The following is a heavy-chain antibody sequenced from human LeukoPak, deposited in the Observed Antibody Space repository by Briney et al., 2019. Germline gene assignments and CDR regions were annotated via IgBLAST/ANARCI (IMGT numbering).Heavy chain of an antibody. J-gene: IGHJ4*02. CDR3: AKDMGSRATNLDY. V-gene: IGHV3-23*01. CDR2: ISGSGGST. D-gene: IGHD1-26*01. Sequence: SGGSLRLSCAASGFTFSSYAMSWVRQAPGKGLEWVSAISGSGGSTYYADSVKGRFTISRDNSQNTLYLQMNSLRAEDTAIYYCAKDMGSRATNLDYWGQGTLVTVSS. CDR1: GFTFSSYA.